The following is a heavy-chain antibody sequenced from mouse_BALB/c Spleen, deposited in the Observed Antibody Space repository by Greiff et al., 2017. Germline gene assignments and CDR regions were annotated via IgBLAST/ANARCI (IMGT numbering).Heavy chain of an antibody. CDR1: GYSITSDYA. CDR3: ARSDGKENYFDY. V-gene: IGHV3-2*02. D-gene: IGHD1-1*01. J-gene: IGHJ2*01. Sequence: EVQLQESGPGLVKPSQSLSLTCTVTGYSITSDYAWNWIRQFPGNKLEWMGYISYSGSTSYNPSLKSRISITRDTSKNQFFLQLNSVTTEDTATYYCARSDGKENYFDYWGQGTTLTVSS. CDR2: ISYSGST.